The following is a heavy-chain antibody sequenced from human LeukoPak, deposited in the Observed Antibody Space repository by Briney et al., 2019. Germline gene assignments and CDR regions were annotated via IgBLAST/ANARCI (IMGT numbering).Heavy chain of an antibody. CDR1: GGSISSGTYY. D-gene: IGHD3-3*01. Sequence: PSETLSLTCIVSGGSISSGTYYWSWIRQPAGKGLEWIGRIYTSGNTNYNPSLKSRVTISVDTSKNQFSLKLRSVTAADTAVYYCARQERATLEWLYPLAPTVFDYWGQGTLVTVSS. CDR2: IYTSGNT. CDR3: ARQERATLEWLYPLAPTVFDY. V-gene: IGHV4-61*02. J-gene: IGHJ4*02.